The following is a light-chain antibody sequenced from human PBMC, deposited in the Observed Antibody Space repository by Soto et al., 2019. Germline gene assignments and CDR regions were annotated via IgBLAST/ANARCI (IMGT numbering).Light chain of an antibody. V-gene: IGKV3-20*01. Sequence: EIVLTQSPGTLSLSPGERATLSCRASQSVSSSYLAWYQQNPGQAPRLLIYGASSRATGIPDRFSGSESGTDFTLTISRLEPEDFAVYYCQQYGSSPLTFGQGTKVEIK. CDR1: QSVSSSY. CDR2: GAS. CDR3: QQYGSSPLT. J-gene: IGKJ1*01.